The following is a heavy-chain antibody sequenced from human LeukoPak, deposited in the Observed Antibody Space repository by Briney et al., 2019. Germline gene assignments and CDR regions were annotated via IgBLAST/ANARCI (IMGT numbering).Heavy chain of an antibody. Sequence: ETLSLTCTVSGGSISSYYWSWVRQAPGKGLEWVSAISGSGGSTYYADSVKGRFTISRDNSKNTLYLQMNSLRAEDTAVYYCAKAGGSYTTTYFDYWGQGTLVTVSS. V-gene: IGHV3-23*01. D-gene: IGHD1-26*01. CDR2: ISGSGGST. CDR3: AKAGGSYTTTYFDY. CDR1: GGSISSYY. J-gene: IGHJ4*02.